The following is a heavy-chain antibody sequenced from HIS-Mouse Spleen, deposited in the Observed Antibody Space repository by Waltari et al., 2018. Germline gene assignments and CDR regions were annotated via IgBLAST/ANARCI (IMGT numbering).Heavy chain of an antibody. Sequence: QLQLQESGPGLVKPSETLSLTCTVSGGSISSSSYYWGWIRQPPGKGLEWIGSSNYSGGTYYNPSLKRRVTISVDTSKNQFSLKLSSVTAADTAVYYCAREIPYSSSWYDWYFDLWGRGTLVTVSS. CDR2: SNYSGGT. J-gene: IGHJ2*01. CDR3: AREIPYSSSWYDWYFDL. D-gene: IGHD6-13*01. V-gene: IGHV4-39*07. CDR1: GGSISSSSYY.